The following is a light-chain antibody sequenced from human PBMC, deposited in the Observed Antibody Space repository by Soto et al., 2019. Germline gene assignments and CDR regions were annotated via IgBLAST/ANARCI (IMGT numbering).Light chain of an antibody. CDR3: QQCDTSPWT. Sequence: EIVLTQSPDTLSLSPGERATLSCRASQSISSYLAWYQQEPGQAPRLLIYGASSRATGIPDRFSGSGSGTDFTLAISRLEPGDSAVYFCQQCDTSPWTFGQGTKVEIK. CDR1: QSISSY. V-gene: IGKV3-20*01. CDR2: GAS. J-gene: IGKJ1*01.